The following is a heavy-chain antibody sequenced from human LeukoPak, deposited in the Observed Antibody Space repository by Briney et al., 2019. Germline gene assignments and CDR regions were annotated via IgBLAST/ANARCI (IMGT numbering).Heavy chain of an antibody. D-gene: IGHD6-13*01. CDR1: GYTFASYG. CDR3: ARSESTAAAGSGWFDP. Sequence: GASVKVSCKASGYTFASYGIHWVRQAPGQGLEWMGWISGYNGNTAYAQKLQGRATMTTDTSTSTAYMELRSLRSDDTAVYYCARSESTAAAGSGWFDPWGQGTLVTVSS. CDR2: ISGYNGNT. J-gene: IGHJ5*02. V-gene: IGHV1-18*01.